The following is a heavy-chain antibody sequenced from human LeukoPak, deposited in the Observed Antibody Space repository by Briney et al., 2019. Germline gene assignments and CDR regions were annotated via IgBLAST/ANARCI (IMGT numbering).Heavy chain of an antibody. CDR1: GGSISSYY. D-gene: IGHD2-2*02. Sequence: SETLSLTCTVSGGSISSYYWSWIRQPAGKGLEWIGRIYTSGSTNYNPSLKSRVTMSVDTSKNQFSLKLSSVTAADTAVYYCARVTNCSSTSCYIDYWGQGTLVTVSS. CDR3: ARVTNCSSTSCYIDY. V-gene: IGHV4-4*07. J-gene: IGHJ4*02. CDR2: IYTSGST.